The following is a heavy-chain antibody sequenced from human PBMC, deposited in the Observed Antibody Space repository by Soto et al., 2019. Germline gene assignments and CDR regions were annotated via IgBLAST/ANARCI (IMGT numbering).Heavy chain of an antibody. CDR3: ARDRSIAVAATGXDYYYYGMDV. D-gene: IGHD6-19*01. V-gene: IGHV3-30-3*01. CDR1: GSTFSSYA. J-gene: IGHJ6*02. Sequence: PGGSLRLSCAASGSTFSSYAMHWVRQAPAKGLEWVAVISYDGSNKYYADSVKGRFTISRDNSKNTLYLQMNSLRAEDTAVYYCARDRSIAVAATGXDYYYYGMDVWGQGTTVTVSS. CDR2: ISYDGSNK.